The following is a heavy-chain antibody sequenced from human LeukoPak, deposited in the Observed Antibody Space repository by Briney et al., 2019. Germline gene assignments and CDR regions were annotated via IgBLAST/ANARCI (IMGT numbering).Heavy chain of an antibody. J-gene: IGHJ4*02. V-gene: IGHV3-49*04. Sequence: GGSLRLSCTASGFSVGDYAMSWVRQAPGRGLEWVGFIRSKTYGGTADYAASVEGRFTISRDDSNNIAYLQMNSLKSEDTAVYYCTRGLEGFTAYDDYWGQGTLVTVSS. CDR1: GFSVGDYA. D-gene: IGHD5-12*01. CDR3: TRGLEGFTAYDDY. CDR2: IRSKTYGGTA.